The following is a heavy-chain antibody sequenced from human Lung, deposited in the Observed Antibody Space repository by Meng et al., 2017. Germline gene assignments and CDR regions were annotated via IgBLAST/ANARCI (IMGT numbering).Heavy chain of an antibody. V-gene: IGHV1-2*06. CDR2: INPKSGDT. CDR3: ARDEDISAAGKLFGDY. J-gene: IGHJ4*02. Sequence: ASVKVSCKASGYTFPDYWLHWVRRAPGQGLEWMGRINPKSGDTHYAQRFQGRVTMTGDTSISTAYMELSGLRSDDTAMYYCARDEDISAAGKLFGDYWGQGTLVNGFS. D-gene: IGHD6-13*01. CDR1: GYTFPDYW.